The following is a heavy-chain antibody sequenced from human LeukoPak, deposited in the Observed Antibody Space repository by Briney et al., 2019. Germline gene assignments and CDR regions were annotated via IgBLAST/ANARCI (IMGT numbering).Heavy chain of an antibody. D-gene: IGHD2-15*01. CDR1: GFTFSSYG. CDR3: AKDRSSVVAATRLGLFDP. J-gene: IGHJ5*02. CDR2: ISYDGSNK. V-gene: IGHV3-30*18. Sequence: PGRSLRLSCAASGFTFSSYGMHWVRQAPGKGLEWVAVISYDGSNKYYADSVKGRFTISRDNSKNTLYLQMDSLRAEDTAVYYCAKDRSSVVAATRLGLFDPWGQGTLVTVSS.